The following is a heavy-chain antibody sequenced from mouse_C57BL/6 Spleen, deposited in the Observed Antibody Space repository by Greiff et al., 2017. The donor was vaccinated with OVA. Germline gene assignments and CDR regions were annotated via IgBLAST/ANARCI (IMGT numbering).Heavy chain of an antibody. J-gene: IGHJ1*03. V-gene: IGHV1-69*01. D-gene: IGHD2-10*01. CDR2: IDPSDSYT. CDR1: GYTFTSYW. CDR3: AKSALLGGYFDV. Sequence: QVQLQQPGAELVMPGASVKLSCKASGYTFTSYWMHWVKQRPGQGLEWIGEIDPSDSYTNYNQKFKGKSTLTVDKSSSTAYMQLSSLTSEDSAVYYCAKSALLGGYFDVWGTGTTVTVSS.